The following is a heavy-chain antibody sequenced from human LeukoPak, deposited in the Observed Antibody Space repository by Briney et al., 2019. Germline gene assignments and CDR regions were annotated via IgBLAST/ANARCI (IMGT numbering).Heavy chain of an antibody. Sequence: PGGSLRLSCVASGFTFSKYWMLWVRQAPGKGLESVSRINTDGTVTTYADSVKGRFTVSRDNADNTMFLQMNSVRDEDTGVYYCATKQWLAPPPDSWGQGTPVTVSS. J-gene: IGHJ4*02. V-gene: IGHV3-74*01. CDR3: ATKQWLAPPPDS. CDR1: GFTFSKYW. D-gene: IGHD6-19*01. CDR2: INTDGTVT.